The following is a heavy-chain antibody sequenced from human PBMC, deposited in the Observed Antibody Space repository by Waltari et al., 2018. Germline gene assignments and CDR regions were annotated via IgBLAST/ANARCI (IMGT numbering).Heavy chain of an antibody. CDR2: IYYSGST. V-gene: IGHV4-30-4*08. J-gene: IGHJ4*02. D-gene: IGHD3-22*01. CDR3: ARGKGSGYYAHPLPYFDY. Sequence: QVQLQESGPGLVKPSQTLSLTCTVSGGSISSGDYYWSWIRQPPGKGLEWIGYIYYSGSTYYNPSLKSRVTISVDTSKNQFSLKLSSVTAADTAVYYCARGKGSGYYAHPLPYFDYWGQGTLVTVSS. CDR1: GGSISSGDYY.